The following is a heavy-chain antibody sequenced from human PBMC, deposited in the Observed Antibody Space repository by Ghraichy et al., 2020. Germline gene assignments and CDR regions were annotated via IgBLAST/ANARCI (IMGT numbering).Heavy chain of an antibody. V-gene: IGHV4-4*07. CDR3: ASTYYDYWSGSSGYAIDV. D-gene: IGHD3-3*01. CDR2: IYTSGST. J-gene: IGHJ6*02. CDR1: GGSIRSYY. Sequence: SETLSLTCTVSGGSIRSYYWSWIRQPAGKGLEWIGRIYTSGSTNYNPSLRSRVMISLDTSKNQFSLTLSSVTAADTAVYYCASTYYDYWSGSSGYAIDVWGQGTTVTVSS.